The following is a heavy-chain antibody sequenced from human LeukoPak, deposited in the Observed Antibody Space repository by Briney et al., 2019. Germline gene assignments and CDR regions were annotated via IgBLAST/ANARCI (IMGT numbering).Heavy chain of an antibody. Sequence: PGRSLRLSCGVSGFTFSRCPMHWVRQAPGKGLEWVAVISHGGTNKYYADSVKGRFTISRDNSKNTLYLQMNSLRAEDTAVYYCAVIYGSGSYFLDYWGQGTLGTVSS. CDR2: ISHGGTNK. CDR3: AVIYGSGSYFLDY. CDR1: GFTFSRCP. D-gene: IGHD3-10*01. J-gene: IGHJ4*02. V-gene: IGHV3-30*04.